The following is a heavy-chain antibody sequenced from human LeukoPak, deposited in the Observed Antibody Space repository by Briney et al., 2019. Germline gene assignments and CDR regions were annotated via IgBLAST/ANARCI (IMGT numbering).Heavy chain of an antibody. Sequence: GGSLRLSCAASGFTFSSYAMHWVRQAPGKGLEWVAVISYDGSNKYYADSVKGRFTISRDNSKNTLYLQMNSLRAEDTAVYYCARAYYDFWSGYYDWFDPWGQGTLVTVSS. CDR3: ARAYYDFWSGYYDWFDP. J-gene: IGHJ5*02. D-gene: IGHD3-3*01. CDR2: ISYDGSNK. V-gene: IGHV3-30-3*01. CDR1: GFTFSSYA.